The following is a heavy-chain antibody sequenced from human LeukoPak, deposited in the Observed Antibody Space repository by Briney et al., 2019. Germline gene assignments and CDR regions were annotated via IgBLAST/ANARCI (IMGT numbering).Heavy chain of an antibody. D-gene: IGHD6-6*01. CDR1: GFTFSSYS. J-gene: IGHJ4*02. Sequence: GGSLRLSCADSGFTFSSYSMNWVRQAPGKGLEWVANIKQDGSEKYYVDSVKGRFTISRDNAKNSLYLQMNSLRAEDTAVYYCARALGSSSADYWGQGTLVTVSS. CDR3: ARALGSSSADY. CDR2: IKQDGSEK. V-gene: IGHV3-7*01.